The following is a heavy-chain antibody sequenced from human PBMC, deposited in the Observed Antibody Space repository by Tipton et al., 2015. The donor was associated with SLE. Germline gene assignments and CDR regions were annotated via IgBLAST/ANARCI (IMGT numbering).Heavy chain of an antibody. J-gene: IGHJ3*02. CDR1: GFSLSPYG. D-gene: IGHD6-6*01. Sequence: SLRLSCVASGFSLSPYGMHWVRQAPGRGLEWVAVIWFDGTNEYYADSVKGRFTISRDNSKNTLYLQMNSLRAEDTAVYYCAGGAQSEQLDGAFDIWGQGTMVTVSS. CDR3: AGGAQSEQLDGAFDI. CDR2: IWFDGTNE. V-gene: IGHV3-30*19.